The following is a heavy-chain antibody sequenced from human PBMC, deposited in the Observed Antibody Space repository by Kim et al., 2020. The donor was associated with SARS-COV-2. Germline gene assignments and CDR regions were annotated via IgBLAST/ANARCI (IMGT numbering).Heavy chain of an antibody. V-gene: IGHV1-69*04. CDR3: ASGVQSITGWYGWFYP. CDR1: GCTFTSYA. Sequence: SVKVSCKASGCTFTSYAISWVRQAPGQGLEWMGRIIPILGIANYAQKFQGRVTITTDTSTSTAYMELSSLRSEDTAVYYCASGVQSITGWYGWFYPWDQ. CDR2: IIPILGIA. D-gene: IGHD6-19*01. J-gene: IGHJ5*02.